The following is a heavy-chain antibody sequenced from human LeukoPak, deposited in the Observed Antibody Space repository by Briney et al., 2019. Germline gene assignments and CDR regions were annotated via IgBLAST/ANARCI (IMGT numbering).Heavy chain of an antibody. CDR3: ARDSGLYSGSYYGVPVWFDP. CDR2: IDYSGST. D-gene: IGHD1-26*01. J-gene: IGHJ5*02. CDR1: GGPFITSSYS. Sequence: SETLSLTCTVSGGPFITSSYSWGWVRQPPGTGLEWIASIDYSGSTYYNPSLKSRVTISVDTSKNQFSLKLSSVTAADTAVYYCARDSGLYSGSYYGVPVWFDPWGQGTLVTVSS. V-gene: IGHV4-39*07.